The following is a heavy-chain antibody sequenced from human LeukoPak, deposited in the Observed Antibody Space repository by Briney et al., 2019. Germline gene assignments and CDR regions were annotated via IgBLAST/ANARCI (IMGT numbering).Heavy chain of an antibody. J-gene: IGHJ4*02. D-gene: IGHD3-9*01. CDR2: INPSGGST. Sequence: ASVKVSCKASGYTFTSYYMHWVRQAPGQGLEWMGIINPSGGSTSYAQKFQGRVTMTRDTSISTAYMELSRLRSDNTAVYYCARHPSSYDILTGFFDYWGQGTLVTVSS. V-gene: IGHV1-46*01. CDR3: ARHPSSYDILTGFFDY. CDR1: GYTFTSYY.